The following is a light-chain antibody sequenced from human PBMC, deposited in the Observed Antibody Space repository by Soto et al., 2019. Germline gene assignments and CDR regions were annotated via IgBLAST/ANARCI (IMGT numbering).Light chain of an antibody. Sequence: QSVLTQPASVSGSPGQSITISCTGTSSDVGACDCVSWYQQHPGKAPKLVIYEVSNRPSGVSNRFSGSKSGNTASLTISGLQADDEADYYCRSYTNTSPWVFGGGTKLTVL. J-gene: IGLJ3*02. V-gene: IGLV2-14*01. CDR1: SSDVGACDC. CDR3: RSYTNTSPWV. CDR2: EVS.